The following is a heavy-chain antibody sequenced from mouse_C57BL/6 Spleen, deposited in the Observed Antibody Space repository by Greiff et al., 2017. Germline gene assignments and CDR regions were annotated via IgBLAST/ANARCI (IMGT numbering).Heavy chain of an antibody. J-gene: IGHJ3*01. CDR3: ARPDYYGSGSWFAY. CDR1: GFTFSSYT. CDR2: ISGGGGNT. V-gene: IGHV5-9*01. D-gene: IGHD1-1*01. Sequence: EVQGVESGGGLVKPGGSLKLSCAASGFTFSSYTLSWVRQTPEKRLEWVATISGGGGNTYYPDIVKGRFTISRDNAKNTLYLQMSSLRSEDTALYYCARPDYYGSGSWFAYWGQGTLVTVAA.